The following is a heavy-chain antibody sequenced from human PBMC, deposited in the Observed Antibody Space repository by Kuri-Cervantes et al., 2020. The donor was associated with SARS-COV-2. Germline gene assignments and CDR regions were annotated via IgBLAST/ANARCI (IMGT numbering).Heavy chain of an antibody. CDR1: GFTFSSYG. V-gene: IGHV3-30*18. CDR2: ISYDGSNK. Sequence: GGSLRLSCAASGFTFSSYGMHWVRQAPGKGLEWVAVISYDGSNKYYADSVKGRFTISRDNSKSTLYLQMNSLRAEDTAVYYCAKDRRGYGDYEALDYWGQGTLVTVSS. D-gene: IGHD4-17*01. CDR3: AKDRRGYGDYEALDY. J-gene: IGHJ4*02.